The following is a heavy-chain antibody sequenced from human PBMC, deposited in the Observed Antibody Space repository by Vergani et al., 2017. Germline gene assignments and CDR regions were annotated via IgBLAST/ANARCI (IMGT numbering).Heavy chain of an antibody. D-gene: IGHD1-26*01. CDR3: AGAPFWELQGWAWDY. V-gene: IGHV1-3*01. Sequence: QVQLVQSGAEVKKPGASVKVSCKASGYTFTSYAMHWVRQAPGQRLEWMGWINAGNGNTKYSQKFQGRVTITRETSASTAYMELSSLRSEDTAVYYCAGAPFWELQGWAWDYWGQGTLVTVSS. J-gene: IGHJ4*02. CDR1: GYTFTSYA. CDR2: INAGNGNT.